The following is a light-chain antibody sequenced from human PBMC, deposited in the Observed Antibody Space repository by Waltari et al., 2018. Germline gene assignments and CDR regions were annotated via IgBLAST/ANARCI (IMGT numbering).Light chain of an antibody. CDR3: CSYAGSYFWV. J-gene: IGLJ3*02. V-gene: IGLV2-11*01. CDR2: DVA. Sequence: QSALTQPRSVSGSPGQSVTISCSGTSSDVGVYDFLSWYQHHPGKAPKLMIYDVAKRPPGVPEAFSGSKADNPASLTISGLQAEDEADYYCCSYAGSYFWVFGGGTKLTVL. CDR1: SSDVGVYDF.